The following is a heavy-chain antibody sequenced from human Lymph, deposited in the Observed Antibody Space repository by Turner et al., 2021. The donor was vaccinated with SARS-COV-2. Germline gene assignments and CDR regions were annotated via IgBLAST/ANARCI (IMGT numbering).Heavy chain of an antibody. D-gene: IGHD3-3*01. Sequence: QVQLVQSGAEVKKPEASVKVSCKASGYTFTGYYMHWGRQAPGQGVGWMGWINPNSGGTNYAQKFQGRVTMTRDTSISTAYMELSRLRSDDTAVYYCARDVERYNDFWSGYSGGYGLDVWGQGTTVTVSS. CDR1: GYTFTGYY. J-gene: IGHJ6*02. CDR2: INPNSGGT. V-gene: IGHV1-2*02. CDR3: ARDVERYNDFWSGYSGGYGLDV.